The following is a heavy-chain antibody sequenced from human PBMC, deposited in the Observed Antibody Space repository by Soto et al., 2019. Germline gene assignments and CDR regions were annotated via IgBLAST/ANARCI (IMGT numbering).Heavy chain of an antibody. CDR3: AMGIGLRYFDWAFEY. V-gene: IGHV1-69*06. CDR1: GGTFTNYT. Sequence: QVQLVQSGAEVKKPGSSVKVSCKASGGTFTNYTISWVRQAPGQGLEWMGGIIPMFGTTNHAQKFQGRVTINANKSTTTAHMELSSLRSEDTAVYYCAMGIGLRYFDWAFEYWGQGTLVTVSS. D-gene: IGHD3-9*01. J-gene: IGHJ4*02. CDR2: IIPMFGTT.